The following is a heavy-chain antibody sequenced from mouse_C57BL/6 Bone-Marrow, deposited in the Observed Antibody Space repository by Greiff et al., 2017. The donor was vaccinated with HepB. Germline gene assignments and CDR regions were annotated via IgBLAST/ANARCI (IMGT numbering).Heavy chain of an antibody. Sequence: EVQLQQSGPELVKPGASVKISCKASGYSFTGYFMNWVKQRPGKSLEWIGRINPYNGDTSYNQKFKGKATLTVDKSSSTAHMELLSLTSEDVEVYSCARDYDGSSLWYFDVWGKGTTVTVSS. V-gene: IGHV1-37*01. D-gene: IGHD1-1*01. CDR2: INPYNGDT. J-gene: IGHJ1*03. CDR1: GYSFTGYF. CDR3: ARDYDGSSLWYFDV.